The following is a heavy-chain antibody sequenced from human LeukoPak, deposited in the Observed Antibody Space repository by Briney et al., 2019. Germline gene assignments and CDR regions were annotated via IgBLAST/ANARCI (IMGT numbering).Heavy chain of an antibody. Sequence: SETLSLTCTVSGGSISSGGYYWSWIRQHPGKCLEWIGYICDSGSTYYNPSLKSRVTISVDTSKNQFSLKLSSVTAADTAVYYCAREPVGYCSSTSCYSWIDYWGQGTLVTVSS. CDR1: GGSISSGGYY. CDR3: AREPVGYCSSTSCYSWIDY. J-gene: IGHJ4*02. D-gene: IGHD2-2*01. CDR2: ICDSGST. V-gene: IGHV4-31*03.